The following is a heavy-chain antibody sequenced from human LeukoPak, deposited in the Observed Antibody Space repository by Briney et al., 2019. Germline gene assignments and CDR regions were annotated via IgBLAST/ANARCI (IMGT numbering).Heavy chain of an antibody. D-gene: IGHD3-10*01. J-gene: IGHJ4*02. Sequence: GGSLRLSCAASGFTFSSYSMNWVRQAPGKGMEWVSCISSSSNLIYYADSVKGRFTISRDNAKNSLYLQMNSLRVEDMAVYYCAREGMGSSTLDYWGQGTLVTVSS. CDR2: ISSSSNLI. CDR1: GFTFSSYS. V-gene: IGHV3-48*01. CDR3: AREGMGSSTLDY.